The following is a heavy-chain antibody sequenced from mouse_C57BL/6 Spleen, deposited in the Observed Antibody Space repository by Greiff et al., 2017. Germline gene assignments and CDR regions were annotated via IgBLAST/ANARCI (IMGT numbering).Heavy chain of an antibody. J-gene: IGHJ2*01. CDR2: IWSGGST. V-gene: IGHV2-2*01. D-gene: IGHD1-1*01. Sequence: QVQLQQSGPGLVQPSQSLSITCTVSGFSLTSYGVHWVRQSPGKGLEWLGVIWSGGSTDYNAAFISRLSISKDNSKSQVFFKMNSLQADDTAIYYCARMGLYYGSSYDYWGQGTTLTVSS. CDR3: ARMGLYYGSSYDY. CDR1: GFSLTSYG.